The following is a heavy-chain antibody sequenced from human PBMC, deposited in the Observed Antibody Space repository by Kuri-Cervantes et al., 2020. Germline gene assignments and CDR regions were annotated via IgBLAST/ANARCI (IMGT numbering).Heavy chain of an antibody. CDR1: GYTFTSYG. D-gene: IGHD4-17*01. Sequence: ASVKVSCKASGYTFTSYGISWVRQAPGQGLGWMGWISAYNGNTNYAQKLQGRVTMTTDTSTSTAYMELRSLRSDDTAVYYCARDPPMTTVTPYYYYYGMDVWGQGTTVTVSS. CDR2: ISAYNGNT. V-gene: IGHV1-18*01. J-gene: IGHJ6*02. CDR3: ARDPPMTTVTPYYYYYGMDV.